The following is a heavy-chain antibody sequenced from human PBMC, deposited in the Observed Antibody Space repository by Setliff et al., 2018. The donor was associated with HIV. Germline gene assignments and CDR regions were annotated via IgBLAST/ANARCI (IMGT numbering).Heavy chain of an antibody. D-gene: IGHD6-19*01. CDR1: GYTFLNYG. V-gene: IGHV1-18*01. J-gene: IGHJ5*02. Sequence: ASVKVSCKASGYTFLNYGISWVRQTPGRGLEWMAWINVGNGNTKTARKFQGRVTMTRDTPTSTVYMQLSTLRSDDTAVYYCARDPRDTRGWNNWFDPWGQGTLVTVSS. CDR3: ARDPRDTRGWNNWFDP. CDR2: INVGNGNT.